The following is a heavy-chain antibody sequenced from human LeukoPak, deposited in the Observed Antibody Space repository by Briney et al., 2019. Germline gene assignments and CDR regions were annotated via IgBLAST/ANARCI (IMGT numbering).Heavy chain of an antibody. Sequence: KAGGSLRLPCAASGFTFTSYGMHWVRQAPGKGLEWVAVISYDGSNQYYADSVKGRFTLSRDNSKNTLYLQMNSLRADDTAVYYCAEDGGRGIAARPADYWGQGTLVTVSS. J-gene: IGHJ4*02. CDR3: AEDGGRGIAARPADY. CDR2: ISYDGSNQ. CDR1: GFTFTSYG. V-gene: IGHV3-30*18. D-gene: IGHD6-6*01.